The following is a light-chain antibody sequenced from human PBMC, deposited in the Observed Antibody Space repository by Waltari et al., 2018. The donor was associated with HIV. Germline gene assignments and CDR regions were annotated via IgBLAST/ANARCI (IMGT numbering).Light chain of an antibody. CDR3: QQYAASPLT. CDR1: QSVRSAS. Sequence: DIVLTQSPGTLSLSPGERATLSCRARQSVRSASFAWYQQKPGQAPRLLIYGASSRAPGIPDRFSGSGAVTDFILTISRLEPEDCAVYYCQQYAASPLTFGGGTKVEIK. CDR2: GAS. V-gene: IGKV3-20*01. J-gene: IGKJ4*01.